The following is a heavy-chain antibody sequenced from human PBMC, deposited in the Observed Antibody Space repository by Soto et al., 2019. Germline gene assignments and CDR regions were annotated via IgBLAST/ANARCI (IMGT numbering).Heavy chain of an antibody. V-gene: IGHV3-23*01. Sequence: ESGGGLVQPGGSLRLSCAASGFTFSSYAMSWVRQAPGKGLEWVSAISGSGGSTYYADSVKGRFTISRDNSKNTLYLQMNSLRAEDTAVYYCAKDQMIVVVKGDYFDYWGQGTLVTVSS. CDR3: AKDQMIVVVKGDYFDY. CDR1: GFTFSSYA. CDR2: ISGSGGST. J-gene: IGHJ4*02. D-gene: IGHD3-22*01.